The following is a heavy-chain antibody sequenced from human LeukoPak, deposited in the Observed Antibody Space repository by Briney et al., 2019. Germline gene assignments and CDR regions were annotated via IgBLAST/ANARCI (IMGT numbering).Heavy chain of an antibody. V-gene: IGHV4-4*02. D-gene: IGHD3-16*01. Sequence: SETLSLTCAVSGGSVSGSNWWSRVRQPPGKGLEWIGEIYHSGSTNYNPSLKSRVTISVDKSKNQFSLKLSSVTAADTAVYYCARGSYYDYVWGSYFDYWGQGTLVTVSS. J-gene: IGHJ4*02. CDR3: ARGSYYDYVWGSYFDY. CDR1: GGSVSGSNW. CDR2: IYHSGST.